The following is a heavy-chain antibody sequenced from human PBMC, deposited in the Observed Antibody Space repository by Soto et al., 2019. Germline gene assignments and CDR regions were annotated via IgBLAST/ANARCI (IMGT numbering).Heavy chain of an antibody. V-gene: IGHV4-59*01. CDR2: SYYSGST. J-gene: IGHJ2*01. CDR1: GGALSNYY. Sequence: AETLSLTCTVCGGALSNYYWRWLRQPPGRGLEGIGYSYYSGSTHYNPSLKSGVTMSLDTSKTQFSLTLRSVTAADTAVYYCARAFAGFREYRYFDLWARGTLVT. CDR3: ARAFAGFREYRYFDL.